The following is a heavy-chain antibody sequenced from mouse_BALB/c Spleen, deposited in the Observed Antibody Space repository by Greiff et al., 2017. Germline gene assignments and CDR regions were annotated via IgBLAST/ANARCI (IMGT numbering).Heavy chain of an antibody. D-gene: IGHD2-4*01. CDR1: GFNIKDTY. Sequence: EVKLMESGAELVKPGASVKLSCTASGFNIKDTYMHWVKQRPEQGLEWIGRIDPANGNTKYDPKFQGKATITADTSSNTAYLQLSSLTSEDTAVYYCAPTLITGGFAYWGQGTLVTVSA. CDR3: APTLITGGFAY. CDR2: IDPANGNT. J-gene: IGHJ3*01. V-gene: IGHV14-3*02.